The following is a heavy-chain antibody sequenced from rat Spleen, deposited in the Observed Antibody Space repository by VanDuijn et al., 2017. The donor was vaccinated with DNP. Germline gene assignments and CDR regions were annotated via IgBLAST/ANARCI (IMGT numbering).Heavy chain of an antibody. CDR2: IGTGGGDT. D-gene: IGHD1-6*01. V-gene: IGHV5S14*01. CDR3: ARGADGFDY. Sequence: EVKLVESGGGLVQPGRSLKLSCAASGFTFGNYGLAWVRQTPTNGLEWVASIGTGGGDTYYRDSVKGRFTISRDNAKNTQYLQMDSLRSDDTATYYCARGADGFDYWGQGLMVTVSS. CDR1: GFTFGNYG. J-gene: IGHJ2*01.